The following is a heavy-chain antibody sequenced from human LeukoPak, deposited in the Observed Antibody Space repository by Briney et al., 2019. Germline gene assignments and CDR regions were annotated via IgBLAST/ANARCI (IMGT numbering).Heavy chain of an antibody. CDR2: ISSSGSTI. J-gene: IGHJ4*02. CDR1: GFTFSSYE. CDR3: AKAANYDILTGYYLDY. V-gene: IGHV3-48*03. D-gene: IGHD3-9*01. Sequence: PGGSLRLSCAASGFTFSSYEMNWVRQAPGKGLEWVSYISSSGSTIYYADSVKGRFTISRDNAKNSLYLQMNSLRAEDTAIYYCAKAANYDILTGYYLDYWGQGTLVTVSS.